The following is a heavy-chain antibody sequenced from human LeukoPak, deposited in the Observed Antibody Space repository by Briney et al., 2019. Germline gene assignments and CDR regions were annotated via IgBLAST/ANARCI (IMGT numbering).Heavy chain of an antibody. Sequence: SETLSLTCAVYGGSFSGYYWSWIRQPPGKGLEWIGEINHSGSTNYNPSLKSRVTISVDTSKNQLSLKLSSVTAADTAVYYCARAYSNYNYWGQGTLVTVSS. CDR3: ARAYSNYNY. CDR1: GGSFSGYY. V-gene: IGHV4-34*01. CDR2: INHSGST. D-gene: IGHD4-11*01. J-gene: IGHJ4*02.